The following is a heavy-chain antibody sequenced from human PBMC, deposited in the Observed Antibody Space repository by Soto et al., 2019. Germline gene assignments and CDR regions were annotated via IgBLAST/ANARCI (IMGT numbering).Heavy chain of an antibody. Sequence: GGSLRLSCAASGFTFSSYSMNCVRQAPGKVLELFSSISSSSSYIYYADSVKGRFTISRDNAKNSLYLQMNSLRAEDTAVYYCERDLIYCGGDFLGAFDIWGQGTMVTVSS. J-gene: IGHJ3*02. CDR1: GFTFSSYS. V-gene: IGHV3-21*01. CDR2: ISSSSSYI. CDR3: ERDLIYCGGDFLGAFDI. D-gene: IGHD2-21*02.